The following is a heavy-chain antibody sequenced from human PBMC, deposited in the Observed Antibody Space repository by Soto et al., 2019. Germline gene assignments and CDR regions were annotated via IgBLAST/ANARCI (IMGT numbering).Heavy chain of an antibody. CDR2: ISGSGGST. V-gene: IGHV3-23*01. Sequence: GGSLRLSCAASGFTFSNYAMSWVRQAPGKGLEWISTISGSGGSTYYADSVKGRFTISRDNSKNTPYLQMNSLRAEDTAVYYCAKGQSTYYDFWSRYYDWFDPWGQGTLVTVSS. CDR3: AKGQSTYYDFWSRYYDWFDP. J-gene: IGHJ5*02. D-gene: IGHD3-3*01. CDR1: GFTFSNYA.